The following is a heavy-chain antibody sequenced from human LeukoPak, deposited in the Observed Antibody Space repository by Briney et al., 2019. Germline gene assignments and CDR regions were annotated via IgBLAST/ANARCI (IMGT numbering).Heavy chain of an antibody. Sequence: SGGSLRLSCAASGFTVSSNYMSWVRQAPGKGLEWVSVIYSGGSTYYADSVKGRFTISRDNSKNTLYLQMNSLRAEDTAVYYCARVVLNYGSIYMDVWGKGTTVTISS. CDR2: IYSGGST. CDR3: ARVVLNYGSIYMDV. V-gene: IGHV3-53*01. J-gene: IGHJ6*03. D-gene: IGHD3-10*01. CDR1: GFTVSSNY.